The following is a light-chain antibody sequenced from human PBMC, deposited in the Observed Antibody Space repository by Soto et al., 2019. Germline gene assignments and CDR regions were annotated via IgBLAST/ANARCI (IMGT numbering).Light chain of an antibody. CDR2: DAS. CDR3: QQYDNLPYS. Sequence: DIQMTQSPSSLSASVGDRVTITCQASQDISNYLNWYQQKPGKAPKLLIYDASNLETGVTSRFSGSGSGIDFTFTISSLQPEDIATYHCQQYDNLPYSFGQGTKLEIK. J-gene: IGKJ2*01. V-gene: IGKV1-33*01. CDR1: QDISNY.